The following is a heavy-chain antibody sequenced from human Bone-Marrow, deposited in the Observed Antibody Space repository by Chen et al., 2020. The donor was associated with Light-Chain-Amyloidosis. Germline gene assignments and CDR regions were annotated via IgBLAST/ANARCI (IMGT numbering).Heavy chain of an antibody. V-gene: IGHV4-38-2*01. CDR3: ARSLWSRITIFGVVISPIFDY. D-gene: IGHD3-3*01. CDR2: MHHTGKT. Sequence: QVQLQESGPGLVKPSETLSLTCVVSGLSVSRDYYWAWLRQPPGKGLEWIGNMHHTGKTYYNPSLKSRVTLSIDTSKNQFSLKLSSVTAADTAVYYCARSLWSRITIFGVVISPIFDYWGQGTLVTVSS. J-gene: IGHJ4*02. CDR1: GLSVSRDYY.